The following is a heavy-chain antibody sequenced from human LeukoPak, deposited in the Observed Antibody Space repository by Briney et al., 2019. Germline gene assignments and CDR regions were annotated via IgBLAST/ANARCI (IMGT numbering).Heavy chain of an antibody. V-gene: IGHV3-7*01. Sequence: GGSLSLSCAASGFTFSNYWMSWVRQAPGKGLEWVANIKEDGSEKYYVDSVKGRFTISRDNARNSLYLQMNSLRAEDTAVYYGASGRQLGYWGKGTLVTVSS. J-gene: IGHJ4*02. D-gene: IGHD6-13*01. CDR1: GFTFSNYW. CDR3: ASGRQLGY. CDR2: IKEDGSEK.